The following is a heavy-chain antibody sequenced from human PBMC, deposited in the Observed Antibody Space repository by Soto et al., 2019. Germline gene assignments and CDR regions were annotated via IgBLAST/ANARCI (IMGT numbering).Heavy chain of an antibody. CDR1: GGSISSYY. CDR2: IYYSGST. CDR3: ARVGYVSGEDISSRTTYYFDY. J-gene: IGHJ4*02. V-gene: IGHV4-59*01. D-gene: IGHD3-10*01. Sequence: PSETLSLTCTVSGGSISSYYWSWIRQPPGKGLEWIGYIYYSGSTNYNPSLKSRVTISVDTSKNQFSLKLSSVTAADTAVYYCARVGYVSGEDISSRTTYYFDYWGQGTLVTVSS.